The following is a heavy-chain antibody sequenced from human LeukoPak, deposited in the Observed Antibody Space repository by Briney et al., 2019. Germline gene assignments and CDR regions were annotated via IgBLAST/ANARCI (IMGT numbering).Heavy chain of an antibody. V-gene: IGHV3-15*01. CDR3: STQSIPFAH. CDR2: IKSKTDGGTA. J-gene: IGHJ4*02. CDR1: GFTFSDAW. Sequence: PGGSLRLSCAASGFTFSDAWMSWVRQAPGKGLEWVGRIKSKTDGGTADYTAPVKGRFTISRDDSENTLYLQMNSLKTEDTAVYYCSTQSIPFAHWGQGTLVTVSS.